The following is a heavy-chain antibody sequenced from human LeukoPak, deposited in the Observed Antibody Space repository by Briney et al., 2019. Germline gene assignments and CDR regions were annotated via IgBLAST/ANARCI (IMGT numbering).Heavy chain of an antibody. CDR1: GFTFDGYA. D-gene: IGHD6-13*01. V-gene: IGHV3-9*01. CDR3: AKDRAAAGLDY. J-gene: IGHJ4*02. CDR2: ISWNSGSI. Sequence: QPGRSLRLSCAASGFTFDGYAMHWVRQAPGKGLEWVSGISWNSGSIGYADSVKGRFTISRDNAKNSLYLQMNSLRAEDTALYYCAKDRAAAGLDYWGQGTLVTVSS.